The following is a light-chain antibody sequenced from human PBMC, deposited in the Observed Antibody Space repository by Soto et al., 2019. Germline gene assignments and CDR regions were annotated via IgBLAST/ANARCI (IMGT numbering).Light chain of an antibody. CDR3: QQYNTWPPGIT. CDR1: QSVSSD. CDR2: GAS. Sequence: EIVMTQSPATLSVSPGERATLSCRASQSVSSDLAWYQQKPGQAPRLLIYGASIRATGFPARFSGSRSGTEFTLTISSLQSEDFAVYYCQQYNTWPPGITFGQGTRLEIK. J-gene: IGKJ5*01. V-gene: IGKV3-15*01.